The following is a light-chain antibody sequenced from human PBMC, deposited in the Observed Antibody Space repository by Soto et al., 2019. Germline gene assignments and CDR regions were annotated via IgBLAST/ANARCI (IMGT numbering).Light chain of an antibody. CDR2: DVN. J-gene: IGLJ2*01. CDR1: SSDIGGYNY. V-gene: IGLV2-14*01. Sequence: QSVLTQPASVSGSPGQSIAISCTGTSSDIGGYNYVSWYQQHPDKAPKLLIYDVNGRPSGVSDRFSGSKSGNTASLTISGLQAEDEADYYCSSSTSSSTYVVFGGGTQLTVL. CDR3: SSSTSSSTYVV.